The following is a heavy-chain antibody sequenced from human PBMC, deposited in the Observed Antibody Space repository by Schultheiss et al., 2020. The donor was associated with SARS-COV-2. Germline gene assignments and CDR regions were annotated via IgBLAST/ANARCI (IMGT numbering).Heavy chain of an antibody. CDR2: IYTSGST. V-gene: IGHV4-4*07. D-gene: IGHD5-18*01. CDR3: ARAVGQLWLPANWFDP. CDR1: GGSISSYY. Sequence: SETLSLTCTVSGGSISSYYWSWIRQPAGKGLEWIGRIYTSGSTNYNPSLKSRVTMSVDTSKNQFSLKLSSVTAADTAVYYCARAVGQLWLPANWFDPWGQGTLVIVSS. J-gene: IGHJ5*02.